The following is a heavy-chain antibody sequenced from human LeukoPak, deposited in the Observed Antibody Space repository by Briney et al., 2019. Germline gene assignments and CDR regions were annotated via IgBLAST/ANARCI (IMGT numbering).Heavy chain of an antibody. J-gene: IGHJ6*02. CDR2: IYHSGST. Sequence: SQTLSLTCAVSGGSNSSGGYSWSWIRQPPGKGLEWIGYIYHSGSTYYNPSLKSRVTISVDRSKNQFSLKLSSVTAADTAVYYCARGNSNYYYYGMDVWGQGTTVTVSS. CDR1: GGSNSSGGYS. V-gene: IGHV4-30-2*01. CDR3: ARGNSNYYYYGMDV. D-gene: IGHD4-11*01.